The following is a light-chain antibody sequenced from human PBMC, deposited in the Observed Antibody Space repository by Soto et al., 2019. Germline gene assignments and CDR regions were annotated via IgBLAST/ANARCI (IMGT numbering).Light chain of an antibody. V-gene: IGLV2-14*01. Sequence: QSALPQPASVSGSPGQSITISCTGTSSDVGGYNYVSWYQQHPGKAPKLMISEVSNRPSGVSNRFSGSKSGNTASLTISGLQAEDEADYYCSSYTSSSTLVFGVGATLTVL. CDR1: SSDVGGYNY. CDR3: SSYTSSSTLV. J-gene: IGLJ2*01. CDR2: EVS.